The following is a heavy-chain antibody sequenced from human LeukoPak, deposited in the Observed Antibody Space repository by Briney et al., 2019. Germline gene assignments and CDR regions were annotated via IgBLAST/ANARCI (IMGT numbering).Heavy chain of an antibody. CDR3: ARDYSGYSGYDRYFDY. CDR1: GFTVSSNY. D-gene: IGHD5-12*01. V-gene: IGHV3-48*01. CDR2: ISSSSSTI. Sequence: GGSLRLSCAASGFTVSSNYMSWVRQAPGKGLEWVSYISSSSSTIYYADSVKGRFTISRDNAKNSLYLQMNSLRAEDTAVYYCARDYSGYSGYDRYFDYWGQGTLVTVSS. J-gene: IGHJ4*02.